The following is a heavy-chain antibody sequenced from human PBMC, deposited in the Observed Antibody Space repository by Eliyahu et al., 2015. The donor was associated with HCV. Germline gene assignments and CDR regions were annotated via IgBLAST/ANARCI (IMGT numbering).Heavy chain of an antibody. CDR1: GYRFTNYW. Sequence: EVQLVQSGAAVKKPGESLKISCQGSGYRFTNYWIGWVRQMPGKGLEWMGIIYPGDSDTRYSPSFQGQVTISGDKSISTAYLQWSSLKASDTALYYCARLGAGHKGIYGDNDAFDIWGQGTMVTVSS. V-gene: IGHV5-51*01. CDR2: IYPGDSDT. D-gene: IGHD4-17*01. CDR3: ARLGAGHKGIYGDNDAFDI. J-gene: IGHJ3*02.